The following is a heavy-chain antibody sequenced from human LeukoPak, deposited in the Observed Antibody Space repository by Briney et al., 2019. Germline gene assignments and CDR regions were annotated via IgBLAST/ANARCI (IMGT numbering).Heavy chain of an antibody. J-gene: IGHJ6*03. D-gene: IGHD3-22*01. CDR2: ISSSSSYI. Sequence: GGSLRLSCAASGFTFSSYEMNWVRQAPGKGLEWVSSISSSSSYIYYADSVKGRFTISRDNAKNSLYLQMNSLRAEDTAVYYCARDEGDSSGLYYYYYYMDVWGKGTTVTISS. V-gene: IGHV3-21*01. CDR3: ARDEGDSSGLYYYYYYMDV. CDR1: GFTFSSYE.